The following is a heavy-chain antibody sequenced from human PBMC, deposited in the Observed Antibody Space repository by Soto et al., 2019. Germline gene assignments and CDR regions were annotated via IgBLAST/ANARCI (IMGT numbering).Heavy chain of an antibody. V-gene: IGHV4-61*01. CDR3: ARDYKMENCGFVRCNSLDV. CDR2: SYYSGYYSGIT. Sequence: KTSETLSLTCTVSGDSVTSDSYFLSWIRQPPGKGLDWIGNSYYSGYYSGITNHNPSLKSRVTVSVDTSKNPFSLKLRSLTTADTSVYYCARDYKMENCGFVRCNSLDVWGQGTTVTVSS. CDR1: GDSVTSDSYF. D-gene: IGHD2-21*01. J-gene: IGHJ6*02.